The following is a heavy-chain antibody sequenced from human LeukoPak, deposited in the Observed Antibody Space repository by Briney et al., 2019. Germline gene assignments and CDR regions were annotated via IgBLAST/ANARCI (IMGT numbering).Heavy chain of an antibody. J-gene: IGHJ6*02. CDR3: ARSQSGRYYYGMDV. CDR1: GFTVSSNY. Sequence: GGSLRLSCAASGFTVSSNYMSWVRQAPGKRLEWVSVIYSGGSTYYADSVKGRFTISRDNSKNTLYLQMNSLRAEDTAVYYCARSQSGRYYYGMDVWGQGTTVTVSS. D-gene: IGHD1-14*01. CDR2: IYSGGST. V-gene: IGHV3-53*01.